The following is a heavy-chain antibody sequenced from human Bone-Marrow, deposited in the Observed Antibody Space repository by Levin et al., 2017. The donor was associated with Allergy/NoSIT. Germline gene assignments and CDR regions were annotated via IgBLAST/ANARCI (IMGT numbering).Heavy chain of an antibody. V-gene: IGHV4-61*02. Sequence: SETLSLTCTVSGGSISSSSYYWSWIRQPAGKGLEWIGRIYASGGTSYNPSLKSRVTISLDTSKNQISLRLSSVTAADTAVYYCAKIRTTENYWGQGTLVTVSS. J-gene: IGHJ4*02. CDR3: AKIRTTENY. CDR2: IYASGGT. CDR1: GGSISSSSYY. D-gene: IGHD1-1*01.